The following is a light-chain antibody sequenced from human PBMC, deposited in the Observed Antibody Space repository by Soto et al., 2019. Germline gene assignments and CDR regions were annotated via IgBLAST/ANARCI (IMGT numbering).Light chain of an antibody. J-gene: IGLJ2*01. CDR2: DVS. V-gene: IGLV2-14*01. CDR1: SSDVGGYNY. CDR3: SSYTSSSNLAYVV. Sequence: QSALTQPASVSGSPGQSITISCTGTSSDVGGYNYVSWYQQHPGKAPKLMIYDVSNRPSGVSNRFSGSKSGNTASLTISGLQAEDEADYYCSSYTSSSNLAYVVFGGGTKLTVL.